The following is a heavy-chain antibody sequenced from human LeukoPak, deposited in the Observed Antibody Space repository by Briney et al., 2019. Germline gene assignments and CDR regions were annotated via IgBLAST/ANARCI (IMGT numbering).Heavy chain of an antibody. V-gene: IGHV4-59*01. CDR2: IYYIGNT. Sequence: SSETLSLTCTVSGGSISTYYWSWIRQPPGKGLEWIGYIYYIGNTNYNPSLKSRVTISVDTSKNQFSLKLSSVTAADTAIYYCARDYAFDIWGQGTMVAVSS. J-gene: IGHJ3*02. CDR3: ARDYAFDI. CDR1: GGSISTYY.